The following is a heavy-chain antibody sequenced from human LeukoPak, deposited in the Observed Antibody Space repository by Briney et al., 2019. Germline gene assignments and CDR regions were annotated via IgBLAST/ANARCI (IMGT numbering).Heavy chain of an antibody. J-gene: IGHJ5*02. D-gene: IGHD5-12*01. V-gene: IGHV4-59*06. CDR3: ARDRTPDPLRGGNWFDP. Sequence: SETLSLTCTVSGGSISSYYWSWIRQHPGKGLEWIGYIYYSGSTYYNPSLKSRVTISVDTSKNQFSLKLSSVTAADTAVYYCARDRTPDPLRGGNWFDPWGQGTLVTVSS. CDR2: IYYSGST. CDR1: GGSISSYY.